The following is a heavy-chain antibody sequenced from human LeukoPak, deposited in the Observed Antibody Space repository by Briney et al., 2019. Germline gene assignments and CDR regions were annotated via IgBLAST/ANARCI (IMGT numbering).Heavy chain of an antibody. V-gene: IGHV1-2*02. CDR1: GYTFTGYY. D-gene: IGHD5-18*01. Sequence: ASVKVSCKASGYTFTGYYMHWVRQAPGQGLEWMGWINPNSGGTNYAQKFLGRLTMTTDTSISTAYMELSRLRSDDTAVYYCARGFDPALGYWGQGTLVAVSS. J-gene: IGHJ4*02. CDR3: ARGFDPALGY. CDR2: INPNSGGT.